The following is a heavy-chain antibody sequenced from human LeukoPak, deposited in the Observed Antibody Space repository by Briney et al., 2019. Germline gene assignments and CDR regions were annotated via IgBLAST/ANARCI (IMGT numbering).Heavy chain of an antibody. D-gene: IGHD3-9*01. J-gene: IGHJ4*02. Sequence: GGSLRLSCAASGFTFSNYAMTWVRQSPGKGLEWVSTISGSGGDTYYADSVKGRFTMSRDNSKNTLDLQMSSLRAEDTAVYYCAKDMRFDWTPYYFDYWGQGTLVTVSS. CDR1: GFTFSNYA. CDR3: AKDMRFDWTPYYFDY. V-gene: IGHV3-23*01. CDR2: ISGSGGDT.